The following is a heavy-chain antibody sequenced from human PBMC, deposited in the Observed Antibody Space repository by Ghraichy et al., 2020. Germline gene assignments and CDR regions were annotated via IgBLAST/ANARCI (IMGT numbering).Heavy chain of an antibody. CDR3: ARVEYLNYYYGMDV. CDR2: TRNKANSYTT. CDR1: GFTFSDHY. Sequence: GGSLRLSCAASGFTFSDHYMDWVRQAPGKGLEWVGRTRNKANSYTTEYAASVKGRFTISRDDSKNSLYLQMNSLKTEDTAVYYCARVEYLNYYYGMDVWGQGTTVTVSS. D-gene: IGHD1-1*01. V-gene: IGHV3-72*01. J-gene: IGHJ6*02.